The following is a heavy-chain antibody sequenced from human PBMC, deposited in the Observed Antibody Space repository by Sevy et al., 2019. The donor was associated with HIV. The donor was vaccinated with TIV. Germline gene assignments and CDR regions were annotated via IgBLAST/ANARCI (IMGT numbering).Heavy chain of an antibody. CDR2: LSFGCGRI. CDR3: VREGCTRPHDH. CDR1: GFNFNIYS. Sequence: GGSLRLSCVASGFNFNIYSMSWVRQAPGKGLEWVSTLSFGCGRINHADSVQGRFTMSRDDSKKTVDLEMNSLRAEDTAVYYCVREGCTRPHDHWGQGTLVTVSS. J-gene: IGHJ4*02. V-gene: IGHV3-23*01. D-gene: IGHD2-8*01.